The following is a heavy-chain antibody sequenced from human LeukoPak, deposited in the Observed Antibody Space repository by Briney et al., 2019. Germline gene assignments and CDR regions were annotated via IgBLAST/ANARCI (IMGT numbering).Heavy chain of an antibody. D-gene: IGHD5-18*01. CDR2: ISNDGSKK. CDR3: AKDRYSYAFEYFDS. J-gene: IGHJ4*02. V-gene: IGHV3-30*18. Sequence: GGSLRLSCAASGFTFSSYGMHWVRQAPGKGLEWVAVISNDGSKKYSADSVKGRFTISRDNSKNTLYLQMNSLRAEVTAVYYCAKDRYSYAFEYFDSWGQGTLVTVSS. CDR1: GFTFSSYG.